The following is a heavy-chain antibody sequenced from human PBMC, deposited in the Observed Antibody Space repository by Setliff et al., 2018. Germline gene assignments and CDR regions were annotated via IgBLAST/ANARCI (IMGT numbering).Heavy chain of an antibody. J-gene: IGHJ4*02. CDR1: GFTFSRYW. CDR2: ISGSGGST. D-gene: IGHD3-16*01. Sequence: PGGSLRLSCAASGFTFSRYWMSWVRQAPGKGLEWVSAISGSGGSTYYADSVKGRFTISRDNSENTLYLQMNSLRAEDTAAYYCARDGGEYWGQGTLVTVSS. V-gene: IGHV3-23*01. CDR3: ARDGGEY.